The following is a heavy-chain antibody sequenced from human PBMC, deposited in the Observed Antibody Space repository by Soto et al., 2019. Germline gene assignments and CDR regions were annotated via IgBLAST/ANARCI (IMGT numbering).Heavy chain of an antibody. D-gene: IGHD3-10*01. CDR3: AREVLWFGESIGDWFDP. CDR1: GGSISSGDYY. V-gene: IGHV4-30-4*01. Sequence: SETLSLTFTVSGGSISSGDYYWSWIRQPPGKGLEWIGYIYYSGSTYYNPSLKSRVTISVDTSKNQFSLKLSSATAADTAVYYCAREVLWFGESIGDWFDPWGQGTLVTVSS. CDR2: IYYSGST. J-gene: IGHJ5*02.